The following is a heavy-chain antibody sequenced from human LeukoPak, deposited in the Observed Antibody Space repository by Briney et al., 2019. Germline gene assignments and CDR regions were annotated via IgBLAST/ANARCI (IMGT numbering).Heavy chain of an antibody. CDR1: GFTFSNNG. D-gene: IGHD3-10*01. CDR3: AKDMGRGGDRDY. J-gene: IGHJ4*02. CDR2: IHLDGSDA. Sequence: PGESLRLSCAASGFTFSNNGSHWIRQAPCKGLEWVAHIHLDGSDAHYTDSVKGRFTISRDNSKNTVYLQMNSLRAEDTAVYYCAKDMGRGGDRDYWGQGTLVTVSS. V-gene: IGHV3-30*02.